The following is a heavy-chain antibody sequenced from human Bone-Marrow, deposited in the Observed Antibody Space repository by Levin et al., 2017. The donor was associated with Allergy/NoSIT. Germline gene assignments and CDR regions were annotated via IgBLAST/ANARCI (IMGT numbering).Heavy chain of an antibody. V-gene: IGHV1-46*01. CDR3: ARGVVAATHYYYGMDV. CDR1: GYTFTSYY. J-gene: IGHJ6*02. CDR2: INPSGGST. Sequence: ASVKVSCKASGYTFTSYYMHWVRQAPGQGLEWMGIINPSGGSTSYAQKFQGRVTMTRDTSTSTVYMELSSLRSEDTAVYYCARGVVAATHYYYGMDVWGQGTTVTVSS. D-gene: IGHD2-15*01.